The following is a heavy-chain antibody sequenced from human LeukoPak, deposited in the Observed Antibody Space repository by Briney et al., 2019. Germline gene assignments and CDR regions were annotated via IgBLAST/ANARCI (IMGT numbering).Heavy chain of an antibody. D-gene: IGHD2-2*01. CDR1: GGSISSGSYY. CDR2: IYTSGST. V-gene: IGHV4-61*02. CDR3: ARGFFGKLYNSASFWYFDL. J-gene: IGHJ2*01. Sequence: SETLSLTCTVSGGSISSGSYYWSWIRQPAGKGLEWIGRIYTSGSTNYNPSLKSRVTISVDTSKNQFSLKLSSVTAADTAVYYCARGFFGKLYNSASFWYFDLWGRGTLVTVSS.